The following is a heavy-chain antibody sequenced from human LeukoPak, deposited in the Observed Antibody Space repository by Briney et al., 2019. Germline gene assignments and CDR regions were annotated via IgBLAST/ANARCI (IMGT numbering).Heavy chain of an antibody. V-gene: IGHV4-59*01. J-gene: IGHJ4*02. Sequence: ETLSLTCTVSGGSISSYYWSWIRQPPGKGLEWIGYIYYSGSTNYNPSLKSRVTISVDTSKNQFSLKLSSVTAADTAMYYCARDWAGTTGLDYWGQGTLVTVSS. D-gene: IGHD1-1*01. CDR1: GGSISSYY. CDR2: IYYSGST. CDR3: ARDWAGTTGLDY.